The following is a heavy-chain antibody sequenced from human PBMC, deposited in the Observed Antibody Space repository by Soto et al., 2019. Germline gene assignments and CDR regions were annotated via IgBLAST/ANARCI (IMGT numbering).Heavy chain of an antibody. J-gene: IGHJ1*01. D-gene: IGHD6-13*01. CDR1: GFTFSSYG. CDR3: AKVYSSSHLTEYFQH. V-gene: IGHV3-33*05. Sequence: GGSLRLSCAASGFTFSSYGMHWVRQAPGKGLEWVAVMSYDGSNKYYADSVKGRFTISRDNSKNTLYLQMNSLRAEDTAVYYCAKVYSSSHLTEYFQHWGQGTLVTVSS. CDR2: MSYDGSNK.